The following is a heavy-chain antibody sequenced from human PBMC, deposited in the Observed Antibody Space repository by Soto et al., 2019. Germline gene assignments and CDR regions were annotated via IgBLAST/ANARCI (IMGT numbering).Heavy chain of an antibody. V-gene: IGHV4-4*02. CDR1: SGSISSSNW. D-gene: IGHD3-3*01. Sequence: PSETLSLTCAVSSGSISSSNWWSWVRQPPGKGLEWIGEIYHSGSTNYNPSLKSRVTISVDTSKNQFSLKLSSVTAADTAVYYCARPITIFGVVTHSHDAFDIWGQGTMVTVSS. CDR3: ARPITIFGVVTHSHDAFDI. CDR2: IYHSGST. J-gene: IGHJ3*02.